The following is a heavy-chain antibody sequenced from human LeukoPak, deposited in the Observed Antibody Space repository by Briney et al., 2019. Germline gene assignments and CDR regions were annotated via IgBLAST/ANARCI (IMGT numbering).Heavy chain of an antibody. CDR1: GFTFSSYS. CDR3: ARDYRTMVRGVISGYFDY. CDR2: ISSSSSYI. V-gene: IGHV3-21*01. Sequence: GGSLRLSCAASGFTFSSYSMNWVRQAPGKGLEWVSSISSSSSYIYYADSVKGRFTISRDNAQNSLYLQMNSLRAEDTAVYYCARDYRTMVRGVISGYFDYWGQGTLVTVSS. J-gene: IGHJ4*02. D-gene: IGHD3-10*01.